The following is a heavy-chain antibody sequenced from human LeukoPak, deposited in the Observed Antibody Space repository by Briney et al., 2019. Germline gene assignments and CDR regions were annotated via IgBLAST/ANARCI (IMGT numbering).Heavy chain of an antibody. CDR3: AKSVAGTRRSVWFDP. J-gene: IGHJ5*02. CDR2: VNPNSGGT. Sequence: GASVKVSCKASGYTFTGYYMHWVRQAPGQGLEWMGWVNPNSGGTNYAQKLQGRVTMTTDTSTSTAYMELRSLRSEDTAVYYCAKSVAGTRRSVWFDPWGQGTLVTVSS. D-gene: IGHD6-19*01. V-gene: IGHV1-2*02. CDR1: GYTFTGYY.